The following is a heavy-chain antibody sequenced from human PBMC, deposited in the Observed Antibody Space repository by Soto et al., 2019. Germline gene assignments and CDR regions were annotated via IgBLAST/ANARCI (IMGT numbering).Heavy chain of an antibody. V-gene: IGHV1-2*04. Sequence: ASVKVSCKASGYTFTDFYIHWVRQAPGQGLEWMGWINPNSGGTNSVQKFQGWVTMTRDTSISTAYMELSRLRSEDTAVYYCATVVYDFWSGQRTNWFDPWGQGTLVTVSS. CDR2: INPNSGGT. D-gene: IGHD3-3*01. CDR3: ATVVYDFWSGQRTNWFDP. J-gene: IGHJ5*02. CDR1: GYTFTDFY.